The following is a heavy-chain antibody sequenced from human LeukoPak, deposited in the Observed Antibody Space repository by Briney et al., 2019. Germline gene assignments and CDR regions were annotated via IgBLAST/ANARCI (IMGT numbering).Heavy chain of an antibody. CDR2: IYYSGST. J-gene: IGHJ4*02. CDR3: ARHPRPVTCFVN. D-gene: IGHD5-18*01. CDR1: GGSISSSSYY. V-gene: IGHV4-39*01. Sequence: TAETLCLPCTVSGGSISSSSYYWGWIRQPPGKGLEWIGSIYYSGSTYYNRSLKSRVAISVDTSKNQFSLKLSSVTAADTAVYYCARHPRPVTCFVNWGQ.